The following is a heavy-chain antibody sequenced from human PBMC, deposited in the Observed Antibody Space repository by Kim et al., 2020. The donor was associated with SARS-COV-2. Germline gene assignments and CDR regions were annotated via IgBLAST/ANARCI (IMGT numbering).Heavy chain of an antibody. J-gene: IGHJ4*02. Sequence: GGSLRLSCAASGFTFSSYGMHWVRQAPGKGLEWVAVIWYDGSNKYYADSVKGRFTISRDNSKNTLYLQMNSLRAEDTAVYYCARESPGGIAAAGSFDYWGQGTLVTVSS. CDR3: ARESPGGIAAAGSFDY. D-gene: IGHD6-13*01. V-gene: IGHV3-33*01. CDR1: GFTFSSYG. CDR2: IWYDGSNK.